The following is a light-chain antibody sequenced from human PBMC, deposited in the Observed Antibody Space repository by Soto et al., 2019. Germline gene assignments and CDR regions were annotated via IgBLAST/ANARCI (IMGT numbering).Light chain of an antibody. V-gene: IGKV3-15*01. CDR2: EAS. CDR1: QSLGTK. CDR3: QQYNNWWT. J-gene: IGKJ1*01. Sequence: ENVMTQSPATLSVSPGERATLSCRASQSLGTKLAWYQQKPGQPPRLLIYEASTRATGIPARFSGSGSGTEFTLTIGGLQSEDSAVYYCQQYNNWWTFGQGTKVDIK.